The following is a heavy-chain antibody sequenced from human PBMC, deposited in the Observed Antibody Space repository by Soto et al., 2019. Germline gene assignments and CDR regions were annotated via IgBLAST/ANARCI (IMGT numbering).Heavy chain of an antibody. J-gene: IGHJ6*02. CDR1: GFPFSTYW. V-gene: IGHV3-74*01. CDR2: INNDGSTT. CDR3: ASQGLYYYGLDV. Sequence: PVGSLRLSCAASGFPFSTYWMHWVRQAPGKGPVWVSRINNDGSTTRYADSVKGRFTISRDNAKNTLYLQMNSLRAEDTAVYYCASQGLYYYGLDVWGQGTTVTVS.